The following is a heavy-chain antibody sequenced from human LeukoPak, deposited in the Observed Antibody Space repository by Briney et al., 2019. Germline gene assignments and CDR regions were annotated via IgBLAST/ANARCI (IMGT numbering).Heavy chain of an antibody. Sequence: GESLKISCKASGYSFSNYWIGWVRQMPGKGLEWMGIIYPGDSDTRYSPSFHGQVTISADKSTSTAYLQWSSLKASDTAMYYCARDLVAGTYAFEIWGQGTMVSVSS. V-gene: IGHV5-51*01. CDR1: GYSFSNYW. CDR3: ARDLVAGTYAFEI. CDR2: IYPGDSDT. D-gene: IGHD6-19*01. J-gene: IGHJ3*02.